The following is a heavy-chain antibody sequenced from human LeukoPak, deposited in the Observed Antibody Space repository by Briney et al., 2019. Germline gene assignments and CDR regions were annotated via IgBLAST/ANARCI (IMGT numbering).Heavy chain of an antibody. J-gene: IGHJ3*02. V-gene: IGHV1-69*13. Sequence: SVKVSCKASGGTFSSYAISWVRQAPGQGLEWMGGIIPIFGTANYAQKFQGRVTITADASTSTAYMELSSLRSEDTAVYYCARDSAYYGSGNRAFDIWGQGTMVTVSS. CDR2: IIPIFGTA. CDR3: ARDSAYYGSGNRAFDI. D-gene: IGHD3-10*01. CDR1: GGTFSSYA.